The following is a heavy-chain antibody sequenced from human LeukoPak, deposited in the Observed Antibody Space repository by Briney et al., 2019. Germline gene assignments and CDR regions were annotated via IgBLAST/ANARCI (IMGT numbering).Heavy chain of an antibody. J-gene: IGHJ1*01. CDR1: GGSISSSSYY. D-gene: IGHD2-2*02. CDR2: IYYSGST. V-gene: IGHV4-39*01. CDR3: ARHIGYKTYFQH. Sequence: SETLSLTCTVSGGSISSSSYYWGWIRQPPGKGLEWIGSIYYSGSTYYNPSLKSRVTISVDTSKNQFSLKLSSVTAADTAVYYCARHIGYKTYFQHWGQGTLVTVSS.